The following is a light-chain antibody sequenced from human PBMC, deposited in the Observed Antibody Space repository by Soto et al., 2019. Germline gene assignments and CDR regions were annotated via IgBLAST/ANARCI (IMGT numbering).Light chain of an antibody. CDR1: ESISRDY. V-gene: IGKV3-20*01. Sequence: EIVLTQSPGTLSLSPGQRATLSCRASESISRDYLAWYQQRLGQAPRLLIYGASSGATGIPDRFSGSGSGTDFTLTISRLEPEDFAIYYCQHFANLPMTFGQGTRLEIK. J-gene: IGKJ5*01. CDR2: GAS. CDR3: QHFANLPMT.